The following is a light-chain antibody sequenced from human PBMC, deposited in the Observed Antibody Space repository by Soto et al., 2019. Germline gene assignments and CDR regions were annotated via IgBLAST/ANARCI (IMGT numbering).Light chain of an antibody. V-gene: IGLV2-14*01. J-gene: IGLJ2*01. CDR3: SSYTRSSTLV. CDR2: EVS. CDR1: SSDIGAYNS. Sequence: QSALTQPPSASGSPGQSVTISCTGTSSDIGAYNSVSWYQQHPGKAPKLMIYEVSNRPSGVSNRFSGSKSGNTASLTISGLQAEDESDYYCSSYTRSSTLVFGGGTKLTVL.